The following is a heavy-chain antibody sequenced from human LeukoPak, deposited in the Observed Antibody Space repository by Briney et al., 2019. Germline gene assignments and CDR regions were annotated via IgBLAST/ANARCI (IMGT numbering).Heavy chain of an antibody. CDR2: ISYDGSNK. CDR1: GFTFSSYA. CDR3: AKDIVGATTVDY. Sequence: PGGSLRLSCAASGFTFSSYAMHWVRQAPGKGLEWVAVISYDGSNKYYADSVKGRFTISRDNSKNTLYLQMNSLRVEDTAVYYCAKDIVGATTVDYWGQGTLVTVSS. D-gene: IGHD1-26*01. J-gene: IGHJ4*02. V-gene: IGHV3-30*04.